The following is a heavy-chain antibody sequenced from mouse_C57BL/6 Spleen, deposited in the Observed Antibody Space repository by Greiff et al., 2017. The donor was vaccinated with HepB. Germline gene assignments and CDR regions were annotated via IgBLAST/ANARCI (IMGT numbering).Heavy chain of an antibody. V-gene: IGHV5-17*01. CDR1: GFTFSDYG. J-gene: IGHJ4*01. CDR3: ARKGFEGYYYAMDY. Sequence: VMWGEGGVGLVKPGVSVKLSCAASGFTFSDYGMHWVRQAPEKGLEWVAYISSGSSTIYYADTVKGRFTISRDNAKNTLFLQMTSLRSEDTAMSYCARKGFEGYYYAMDYWGQGTSV. CDR2: ISSGSSTI.